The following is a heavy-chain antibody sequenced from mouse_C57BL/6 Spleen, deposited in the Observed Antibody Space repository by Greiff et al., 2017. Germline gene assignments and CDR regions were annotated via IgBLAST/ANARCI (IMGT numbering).Heavy chain of an antibody. CDR2: IHPNSGST. J-gene: IGHJ2*01. CDR3: ARLHLRSIDY. D-gene: IGHD1-1*01. V-gene: IGHV1-64*01. CDR1: GYTFTSYW. Sequence: QVQLQQPGAELVKPGASVKLSCKASGYTFTSYWMHWVKQRPGQGLEWIGMIHPNSGSTNYNEKFKSKATLTVYKSSSTAYMQLSSLTSEDSAVYYCARLHLRSIDYWGQGTTLTVSS.